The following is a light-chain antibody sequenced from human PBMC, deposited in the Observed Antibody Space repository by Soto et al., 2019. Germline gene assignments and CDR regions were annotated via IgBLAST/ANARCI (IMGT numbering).Light chain of an antibody. V-gene: IGKV1-27*01. J-gene: IGKJ4*01. Sequence: DIQVTQSPSSLSASVGDRVTITCRTTQGIGDYVAWYQQRPGKVPRLLIYGASTLQPGAPSRFSGDLSGPDYTLTISGLQPEDVATYYCQKYNNAPLTFGRGTRVEI. CDR2: GAS. CDR3: QKYNNAPLT. CDR1: QGIGDY.